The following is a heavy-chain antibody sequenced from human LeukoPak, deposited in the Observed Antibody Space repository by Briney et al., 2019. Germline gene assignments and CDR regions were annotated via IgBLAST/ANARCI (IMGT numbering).Heavy chain of an antibody. V-gene: IGHV3-23*01. Sequence: GGSLRLSCAGAGFTFSSYAMSWVRQAPGKGLEWVAAISGSGDSTYYADSVKGRFTISRDNAKNSLYLQMNSLRAEDTAVYYCARGSVAALGYWGQGTLVTVSS. J-gene: IGHJ4*02. CDR1: GFTFSSYA. CDR3: ARGSVAALGY. CDR2: ISGSGDST. D-gene: IGHD6-6*01.